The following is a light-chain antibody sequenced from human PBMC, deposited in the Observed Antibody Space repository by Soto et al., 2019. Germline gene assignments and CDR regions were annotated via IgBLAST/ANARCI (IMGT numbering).Light chain of an antibody. CDR2: DAS. V-gene: IGKV3D-20*01. J-gene: IGKJ2*01. Sequence: EIVLTQSPATLSLSPGERATLSCGASQSVSNSYLAWYQQRPGLAPRLLIYDASYRATGIPDRFSGSVSWTDFTLTISRLEPEDFAVYYCQQYGSSPQTFGQGTKLEIK. CDR1: QSVSNSY. CDR3: QQYGSSPQT.